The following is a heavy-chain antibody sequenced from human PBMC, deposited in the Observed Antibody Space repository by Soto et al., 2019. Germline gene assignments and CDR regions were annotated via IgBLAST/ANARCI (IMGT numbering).Heavy chain of an antibody. D-gene: IGHD5-12*01. J-gene: IGHJ5*02. Sequence: SETLSLTCTVSGGSISSYYWSWIRQPPGKGLEWIGYIFYSENTNYNPSLKSRVAISVDTSKNQFSLKLNSVTAADTAVYYCARGGPENSGYGPQGWFDPWGQGSLVTVSS. CDR3: ARGGPENSGYGPQGWFDP. CDR1: GGSISSYY. CDR2: IFYSENT. V-gene: IGHV4-59*01.